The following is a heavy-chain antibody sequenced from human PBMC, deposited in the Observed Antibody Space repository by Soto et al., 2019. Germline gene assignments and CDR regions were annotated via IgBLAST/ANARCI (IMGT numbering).Heavy chain of an antibody. J-gene: IGHJ6*02. V-gene: IGHV3-23*01. D-gene: IGHD6-13*01. CDR3: ANTILEVAPGMSRRSPFRQNRAPPDYYYCGVDV. CDR2: ITGRGDGT. Sequence: GGSLRLSWAASGFTFSSYGMSWGRQAPGKGLELVSGITGRGDGTYYADSVKGRLRIARDNSKSMVYLQIDCMRSEDTSVYYCANTILEVAPGMSRRSPFRQNRAPPDYYYCGVDVWGQGTTVPVSS. CDR1: GFTFSSYG.